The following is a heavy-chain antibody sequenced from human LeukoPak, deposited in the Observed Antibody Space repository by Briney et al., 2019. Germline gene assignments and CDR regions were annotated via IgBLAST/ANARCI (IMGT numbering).Heavy chain of an antibody. Sequence: QPGGSLRLSCAASRFTFTSYAMSWVRQAPGKGLEWVSAISGSGSSTYYADSVKGRFTISRDNSKNTLHLQMNSLRVEDTAVYYCAKGLLRGFDPWGQGALVTVSS. CDR3: AKGLLRGFDP. V-gene: IGHV3-23*01. CDR1: RFTFTSYA. J-gene: IGHJ5*02. CDR2: ISGSGSST.